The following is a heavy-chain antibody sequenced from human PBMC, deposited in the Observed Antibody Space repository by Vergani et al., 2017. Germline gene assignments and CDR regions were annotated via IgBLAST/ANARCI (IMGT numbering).Heavy chain of an antibody. CDR1: GGSISSYY. CDR2: IYTSGST. CDR3: ARLSSGYYSFDP. J-gene: IGHJ5*02. V-gene: IGHV4-4*08. D-gene: IGHD3-22*01. Sequence: QVQLQESGPGLVKPSETLSLTCTVSGGSISSYYWSWIRQPPGKGLEWIGYIYTSGSTNYNPSLKSRVTISVDTSKNQFSLKLSSVTAADTAVYYCARLSSGYYSFDPWGQGTLVTVSS.